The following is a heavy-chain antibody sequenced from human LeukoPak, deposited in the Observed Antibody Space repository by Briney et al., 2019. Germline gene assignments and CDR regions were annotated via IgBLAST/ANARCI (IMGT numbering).Heavy chain of an antibody. Sequence: GGSLRLSCAASGFTFGSYAMSWVRQAPGKGLEWVSAISGSGGSTYYADSVKGRFTISRDNSKDTLYLQMNSLRAEDTAVYYCARHPAGFNFDYWGQGTLVTVSS. V-gene: IGHV3-23*01. CDR3: ARHPAGFNFDY. D-gene: IGHD6-19*01. CDR1: GFTFGSYA. CDR2: ISGSGGST. J-gene: IGHJ4*02.